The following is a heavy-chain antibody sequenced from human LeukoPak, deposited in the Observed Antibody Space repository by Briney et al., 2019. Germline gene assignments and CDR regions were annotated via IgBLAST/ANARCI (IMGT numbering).Heavy chain of an antibody. CDR1: GFTVSSNY. D-gene: IGHD5-24*01. Sequence: GGSLRLSCAASGFTVSSNYMSWVRQAPGKGLEWISAISGSGGSTYYADSVKGRFTISRDNSKNTLYLQMNSLIAEDTAVYYCAKSGYNRFDYWGQGTRVTVSS. CDR2: ISGSGGST. CDR3: AKSGYNRFDY. V-gene: IGHV3-23*01. J-gene: IGHJ4*02.